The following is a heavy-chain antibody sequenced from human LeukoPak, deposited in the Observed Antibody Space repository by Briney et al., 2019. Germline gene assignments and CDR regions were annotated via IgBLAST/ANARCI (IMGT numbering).Heavy chain of an antibody. CDR2: ISGSGGST. V-gene: IGHV3-23*01. CDR3: AKSPGHIVVATYFDY. D-gene: IGHD2-2*01. CDR1: GFTFSSYA. Sequence: PGGSLRLSXAASGFTFSSYAMSWVRQAPGKGLEWVSAISGSGGSTYYADSVKGRFTISRDNSKNTLYLQMNSLRAEDTAVYYCAKSPGHIVVATYFDYWGPGTLVTVSS. J-gene: IGHJ4*02.